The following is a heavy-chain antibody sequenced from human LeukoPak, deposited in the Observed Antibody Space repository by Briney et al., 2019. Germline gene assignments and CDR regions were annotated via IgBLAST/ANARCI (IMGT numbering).Heavy chain of an antibody. D-gene: IGHD2-2*01. Sequence: PETLSLTCTVSGGSVSSGSYYWSWIRQPPGKGLGWSGYIYYSGSTNYNPSLKSRVTISVDTSKNQFSLKLSSVTAADTAVYYCARLYCSSTSCYVGGYFDYWGQGTLVTVSS. CDR1: GGSVSSGSYY. CDR3: ARLYCSSTSCYVGGYFDY. J-gene: IGHJ4*02. CDR2: IYYSGST. V-gene: IGHV4-61*01.